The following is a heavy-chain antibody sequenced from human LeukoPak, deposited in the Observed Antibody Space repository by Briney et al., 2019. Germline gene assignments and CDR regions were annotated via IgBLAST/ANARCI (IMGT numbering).Heavy chain of an antibody. CDR2: INPNSGGT. D-gene: IGHD2-15*01. CDR1: GYTFTGYY. Sequence: GASVKVSCKASGYTFTGYYMHWVRQAPGQGLEWMGWINPNSGGTNYAQKFQGRVTMTRDTSISTAYMELRSLRSDDTAVYYCARDIGRWVVAAPDYAFDIWGQGTMVTVSS. J-gene: IGHJ3*02. CDR3: ARDIGRWVVAAPDYAFDI. V-gene: IGHV1-2*02.